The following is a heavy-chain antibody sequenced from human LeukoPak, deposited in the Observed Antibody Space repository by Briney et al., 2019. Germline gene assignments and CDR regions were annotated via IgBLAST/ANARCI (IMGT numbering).Heavy chain of an antibody. V-gene: IGHV4-61*02. J-gene: IGHJ5*02. CDR1: GGSTSTGDYY. CDR2: MSSSGIS. CDR3: AKGAGPPWFDP. Sequence: PSETLSLPCIVSGGSTSTGDYYCSWIRQPAGKGLEWIGRMSSSGISTYSPSLKSRVTISIDTSRNQFSMNLNSVTAADTAVYYCAKGAGPPWFDPWGQGTLVTVSS. D-gene: IGHD6-19*01.